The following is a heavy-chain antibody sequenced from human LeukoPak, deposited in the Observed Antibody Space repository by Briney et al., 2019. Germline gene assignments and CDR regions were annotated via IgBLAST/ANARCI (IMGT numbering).Heavy chain of an antibody. J-gene: IGHJ4*02. CDR1: GYSFTNYW. V-gene: IGHV5-51*01. CDR3: ASYSCSGGTCYPPPD. D-gene: IGHD2-15*01. Sequence: HGESLKISCKGSGYSFTNYWIGWVRQMPGKGLEWMGIIHPRDSDTTYSPSFQGQVTISAGKSISTAYLQWSSLKASDTAMYYCASYSCSGGTCYPPPDWGQGTLVTVSS. CDR2: IHPRDSDT.